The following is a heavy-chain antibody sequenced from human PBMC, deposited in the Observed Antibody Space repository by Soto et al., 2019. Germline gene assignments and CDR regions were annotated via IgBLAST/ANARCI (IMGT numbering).Heavy chain of an antibody. CDR3: ARGRYFDWLLSGWFDP. CDR1: GGSIISRNYY. CDR2: IYYSGSA. V-gene: IGHV4-39*01. D-gene: IGHD3-9*01. J-gene: IGHJ5*02. Sequence: QLQLQESGPGLVKPSETLSLICTVSGGSIISRNYYWGWIRQPPGKGLEWIGSIYYSGSAYYNPSLRSRVTISVDTSKNQFSLKLSSVTAADTAVYYCARGRYFDWLLSGWFDPWGQGTLVTVSS.